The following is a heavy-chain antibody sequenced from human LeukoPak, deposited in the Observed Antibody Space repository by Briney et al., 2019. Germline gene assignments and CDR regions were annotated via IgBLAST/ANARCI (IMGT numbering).Heavy chain of an antibody. V-gene: IGHV4-59*08. Sequence: SETLSLTCTVSGGSISSYYWSWIRQPPGKGLEWIGYISYSGSTNYNPSLMSRVTISIDTSKNQFSLRLSSVTAADTAVYYCARSYYYGSGNVYFDYWGQGTLVTVSS. J-gene: IGHJ4*02. CDR2: ISYSGST. CDR3: ARSYYYGSGNVYFDY. CDR1: GGSISSYY. D-gene: IGHD3-10*01.